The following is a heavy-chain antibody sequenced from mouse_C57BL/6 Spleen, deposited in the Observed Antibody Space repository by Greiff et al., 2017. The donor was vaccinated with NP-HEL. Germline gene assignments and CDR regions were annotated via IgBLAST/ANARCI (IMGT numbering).Heavy chain of an antibody. V-gene: IGHV1-81*01. CDR2: IYPRSGNT. J-gene: IGHJ4*01. Sequence: VKLQESGAELARPGASVKLSCKASGYTFTSYGISWVKQRTGQGLEWIGEIYPRSGNTYYNEKFKGKATLTADKSSSTAYMELRSLTSEDSAVYFCARHYYGSSYDAMDYWGQGTSVTVSS. D-gene: IGHD1-1*01. CDR1: GYTFTSYG. CDR3: ARHYYGSSYDAMDY.